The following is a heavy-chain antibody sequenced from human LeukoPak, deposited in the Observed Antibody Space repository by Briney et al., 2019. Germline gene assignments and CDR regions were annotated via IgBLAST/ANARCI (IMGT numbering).Heavy chain of an antibody. CDR1: GYTFTSYY. CDR3: ARDGGSYWKYYYMDV. V-gene: IGHV1-46*01. CDR2: INPSGGST. D-gene: IGHD1-26*01. J-gene: IGHJ6*03. Sequence: ASVKVSCKASGYTFTSYYMHWVRQAPGQGLEWMGIINPSGGSTSYAQKFQGRVTMTRDMSTSTVYMELSSLRSEDTAVYYCARDGGSYWKYYYMDVWGKGTTVTVSS.